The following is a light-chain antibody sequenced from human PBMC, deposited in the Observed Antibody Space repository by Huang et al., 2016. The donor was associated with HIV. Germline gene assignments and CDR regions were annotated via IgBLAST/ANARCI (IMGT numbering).Light chain of an antibody. J-gene: IGKJ4*01. CDR3: QQSYNTPLT. Sequence: DIQMTQSPSSLSASVGDRVTITCRASQSINSYLHWYQQKPGKAPKVLIYAASSLQSGVPSRFSGSGSGTDFTLTINSLQPEEFAIYYCQQSYNTPLTFGGGTRLEIK. CDR2: AAS. CDR1: QSINSY. V-gene: IGKV1-39*01.